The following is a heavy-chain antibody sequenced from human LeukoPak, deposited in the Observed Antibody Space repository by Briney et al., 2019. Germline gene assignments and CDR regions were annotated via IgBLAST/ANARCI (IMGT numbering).Heavy chain of an antibody. J-gene: IGHJ4*02. CDR1: GFTFSSFG. CDR2: MSEDGTYR. Sequence: GRSLRLSCSASGFTFSSFGMHWVRQAPDKGLEWVAVMSEDGTYRGYADSVKGRFTISRDNSKNTLYLQMNSLRTEEKAMYFCARGDDFGSSSAWYVEYWGQGILVTVSS. CDR3: ARGDDFGSSSAWYVEY. D-gene: IGHD6-19*01. V-gene: IGHV3-30*04.